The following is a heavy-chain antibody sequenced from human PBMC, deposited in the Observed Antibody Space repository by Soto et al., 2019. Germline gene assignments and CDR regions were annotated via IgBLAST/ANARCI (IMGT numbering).Heavy chain of an antibody. Sequence: EVQLVESGGGLVQPGRSLRLSCAASGFTFSNDWMHWVRQAAGKGLVWVSRINMDGSSTNYADSVKGRFTISRDNAKNTLYLQMNSLRVDDTAIYFCARGPRGVYGNDYWGQGALVTVSS. CDR2: INMDGSST. CDR3: ARGPRGVYGNDY. J-gene: IGHJ4*02. CDR1: GFTFSNDW. V-gene: IGHV3-74*01. D-gene: IGHD2-8*02.